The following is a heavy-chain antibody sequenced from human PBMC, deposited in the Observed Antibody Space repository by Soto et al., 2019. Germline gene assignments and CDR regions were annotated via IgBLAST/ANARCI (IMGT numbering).Heavy chain of an antibody. V-gene: IGHV1-18*01. CDR3: ARGAPPGVD. CDR1: GYTFTSYH. J-gene: IGHJ4*02. CDR2: ISAYNGNT. D-gene: IGHD2-2*01. Sequence: QVQLVQSGAEVKKPGASVKVSCKASGYTFTSYHISWVRQAPGQGLEWMGWISAYNGNTHYAQKLQGRVTMTTDTPTTTAYMKLRSLGSEDTDVYYCARGAPPGVDWGQGTLVTVPS.